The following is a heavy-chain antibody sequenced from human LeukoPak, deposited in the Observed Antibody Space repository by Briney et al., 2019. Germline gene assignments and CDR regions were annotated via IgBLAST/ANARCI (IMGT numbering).Heavy chain of an antibody. CDR3: ARERIVAPDYYYGMDV. V-gene: IGHV3-33*01. Sequence: GRSLRLSCAASGFTFSSYGMHWVRQAPGKGLEWVAVIWYDGSNKYYADSVKGRFTISRDNSKNTLYLQMNSLRAEDTAVYYCARERIVAPDYYYGMDVWGQGTTVTVSS. CDR1: GFTFSSYG. CDR2: IWYDGSNK. D-gene: IGHD3-22*01. J-gene: IGHJ6*02.